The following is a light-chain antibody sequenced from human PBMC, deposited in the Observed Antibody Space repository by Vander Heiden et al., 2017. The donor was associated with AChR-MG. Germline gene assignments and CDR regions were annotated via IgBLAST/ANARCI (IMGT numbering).Light chain of an antibody. Sequence: DIQMTQSPSSLSASVGDRVTITCRASQSISSYLNWDQQKPGKAPKLLIYAASSLQSGVPSRFSGSGSGTDVTLTISSLQPEDFATYYWQQSYSTPLFGGGTKVEIK. V-gene: IGKV1-39*01. J-gene: IGKJ4*01. CDR1: QSISSY. CDR3: QQSYSTPL. CDR2: AAS.